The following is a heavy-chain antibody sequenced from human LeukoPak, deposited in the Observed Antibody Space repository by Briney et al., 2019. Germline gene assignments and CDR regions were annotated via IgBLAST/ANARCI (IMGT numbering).Heavy chain of an antibody. D-gene: IGHD1-26*01. CDR3: AKDQTSGSYY. Sequence: TGGSLRLSCAASGFTFDDYAMHWVRQAPGKGLEWVSAISGSGGSTYYADSGKGRFTISRDNSENTLYLQMNSLRAEDTAVYYCAKDQTSGSYYWGQGTLVTVSS. CDR2: ISGSGGST. CDR1: GFTFDDYA. J-gene: IGHJ4*02. V-gene: IGHV3-23*01.